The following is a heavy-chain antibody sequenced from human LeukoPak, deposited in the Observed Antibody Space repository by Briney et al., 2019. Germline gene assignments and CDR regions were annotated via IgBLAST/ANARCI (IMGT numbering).Heavy chain of an antibody. Sequence: SETLSLTCTVSGGSIRDYYWSWIRQPPGKGLEWIGYIYYSGSTNYNPSLKSRVTISADTSKNQLSLKLSSVTAADTAVYYCASRGYSYGTLYYFDYWGQGTLVTVSS. V-gene: IGHV4-59*01. J-gene: IGHJ4*02. CDR1: GGSIRDYY. CDR2: IYYSGST. CDR3: ASRGYSYGTLYYFDY. D-gene: IGHD5-18*01.